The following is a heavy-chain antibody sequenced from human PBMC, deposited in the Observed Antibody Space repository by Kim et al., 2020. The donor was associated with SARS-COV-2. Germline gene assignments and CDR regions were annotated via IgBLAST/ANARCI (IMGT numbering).Heavy chain of an antibody. CDR3: VRAMVRGVFDY. J-gene: IGHJ4*02. CDR1: GFTFSSYW. D-gene: IGHD3-10*01. CDR2: INSDGSST. V-gene: IGHV3-74*01. Sequence: GGSLRLSCAASGFTFSSYWMHWVRQAPGKGLVWVSRINSDGSSTSYADSVKGRFTISRDNAKNTLYLQMNSLRAEDTAVYYCVRAMVRGVFDYWGQGTLVTVSS.